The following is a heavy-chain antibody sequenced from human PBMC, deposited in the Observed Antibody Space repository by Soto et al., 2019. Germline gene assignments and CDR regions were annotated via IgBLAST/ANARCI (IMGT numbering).Heavy chain of an antibody. Sequence: GGSLRLSCAASGFTFSSYGMSWVRQAPGKGLEWVSAISGSGGSTYYADSVKGRFTISRDNSKNTLYLQMNSLRAEDTAVYYCAKRSGRMGFVVVVAATGDHFDYWGEGTLVTVS. D-gene: IGHD2-15*01. CDR3: AKRSGRMGFVVVVAATGDHFDY. CDR1: GFTFSSYG. J-gene: IGHJ4*02. CDR2: ISGSGGST. V-gene: IGHV3-23*01.